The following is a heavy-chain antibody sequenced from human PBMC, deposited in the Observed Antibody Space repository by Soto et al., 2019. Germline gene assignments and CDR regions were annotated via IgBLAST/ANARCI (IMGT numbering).Heavy chain of an antibody. V-gene: IGHV5-51*01. J-gene: IGHJ5*02. CDR3: ARSNHVGASGGWFAP. CDR2: IYPGDSDT. Sequence: LWESLKIPWNGSGYSFTSFWVGWVRQMPGKGREWMGIIYPGDSDTRYSPSFQGQVTISADKSISTAYLQWSSLKASDAAMYYCARSNHVGASGGWFAPWGQGTLVIVFS. D-gene: IGHD1-26*01. CDR1: GYSFTSFW.